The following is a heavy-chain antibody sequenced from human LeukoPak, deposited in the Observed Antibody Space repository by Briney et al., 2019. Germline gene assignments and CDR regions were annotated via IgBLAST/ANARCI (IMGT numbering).Heavy chain of an antibody. CDR3: ASSMVRGVITY. J-gene: IGHJ4*02. Sequence: SETLSLTCTVSGGSISSYYWSWLRQPAGKGLEWIGRIYTSGSTNYNPSLKSRVTMSVDTSKNQFSLKLSSVNAADTAVYYCASSMVRGVITYWGQGTLVSVSS. CDR2: IYTSGST. D-gene: IGHD3-10*01. CDR1: GGSISSYY. V-gene: IGHV4-4*07.